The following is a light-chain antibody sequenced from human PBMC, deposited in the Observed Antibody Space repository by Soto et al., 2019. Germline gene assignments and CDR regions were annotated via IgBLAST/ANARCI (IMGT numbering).Light chain of an antibody. J-gene: IGLJ1*01. V-gene: IGLV7-43*01. CDR2: NTR. CDR3: LLYYGGDYV. CDR1: TGAVTSGYY. Sequence: QAVVTQEPSLTVSPGGTVTLTCASSTGAVTSGYYPNWFQQKPGQAPRALIYNTRNKHSWTPARFSGSLLGGKAALTLSGAQTEDEAEFYCLLYYGGDYVLGNGTKVT.